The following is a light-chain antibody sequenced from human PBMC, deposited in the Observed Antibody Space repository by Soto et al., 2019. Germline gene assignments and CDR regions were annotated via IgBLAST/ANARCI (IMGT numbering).Light chain of an antibody. J-gene: IGKJ5*01. Sequence: DIQLTQSPSFLSASVGDRVTITCRASQGISSYLAWYQQKPGKVPKLLIYAASTLQSGVPSRFSGSGSGTEFTLTISSLQPEDFATYYCQQVNTYTITFGQGTRLEI. CDR2: AAS. V-gene: IGKV1-9*01. CDR3: QQVNTYTIT. CDR1: QGISSY.